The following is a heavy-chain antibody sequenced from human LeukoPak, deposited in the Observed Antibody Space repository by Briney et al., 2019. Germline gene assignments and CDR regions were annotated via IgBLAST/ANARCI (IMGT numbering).Heavy chain of an antibody. D-gene: IGHD3-3*01. CDR3: AKARFLEGLRRMAPDY. V-gene: IGHV3-23*01. CDR2: ISGSGGYT. CDR1: GFTFSNYA. J-gene: IGHJ4*02. Sequence: GGSLRLSCAASGFTFSNYAMCWVRQVPGKGLEWVSAISGSGGYTYYADSVKSRFTISRDNSKNTLYLQMDSLRAEDTAVYYCAKARFLEGLRRMAPDYWGQGTLVTVSS.